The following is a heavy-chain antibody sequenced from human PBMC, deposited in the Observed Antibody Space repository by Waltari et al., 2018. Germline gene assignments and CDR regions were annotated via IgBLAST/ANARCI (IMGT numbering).Heavy chain of an antibody. Sequence: EVQLLESGGGLVQPGGSLRLSCAASGFTFSSYAMSWVRQAPGKGLEWVSVIYSGGSTYYADSVKGRFTISRENSKNTLYLQMNSLRAEDTAVYYCAKDSIAARTSDYWGQGTLVTVSS. D-gene: IGHD6-6*01. CDR3: AKDSIAARTSDY. CDR1: GFTFSSYA. CDR2: IYSGGST. V-gene: IGHV3-23*03. J-gene: IGHJ4*02.